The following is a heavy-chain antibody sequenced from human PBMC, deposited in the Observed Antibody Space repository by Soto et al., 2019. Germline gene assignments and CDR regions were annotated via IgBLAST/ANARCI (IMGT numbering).Heavy chain of an antibody. CDR3: VKVLARGVGVPGFYVDS. D-gene: IGHD2-2*01. J-gene: IGHJ4*02. CDR1: GFTFSNSW. CDR2: INADGTST. V-gene: IGHV3-74*01. Sequence: DVQLVESGGGLVQPGGSLRLSCAASGFTFSNSWMHWVRQVSGKGLEWVSRINADGTSTSYADSVKGRFTISRDNAKNTLYLHVNSLRAEDTAVYYCVKVLARGVGVPGFYVDSWGQGALVTVSS.